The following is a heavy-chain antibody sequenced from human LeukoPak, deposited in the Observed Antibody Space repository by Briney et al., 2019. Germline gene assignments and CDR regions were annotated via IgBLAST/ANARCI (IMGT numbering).Heavy chain of an antibody. CDR1: GGTFNNSA. V-gene: IGHV1-69*05. J-gene: IGHJ4*02. D-gene: IGHD5-18*01. CDR2: IMPLFGTA. CDR3: ARDVIQPWLLFDY. Sequence: ASVKVSCKTSGGTFNNSAISWVRQAPGQGLEWLGGIMPLFGTAGYAQKFQGRVTITKDESTRTVYLELTSLTSDDTAVYYCARDVIQPWLLFDYWGQGTLVTVSS.